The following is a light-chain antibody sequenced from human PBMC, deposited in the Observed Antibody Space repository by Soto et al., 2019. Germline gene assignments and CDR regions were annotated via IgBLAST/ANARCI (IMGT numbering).Light chain of an antibody. J-gene: IGKJ2*01. Sequence: DIQMTQSPSTLSASVGDRVTITCRASQSISSWLAWYQQKPGKAPKLLIYKASSLESGVPSWFSGSGSGTEFTLTISSLQPDDFATYYCQQYNSYPYTFGQGTKLEIK. V-gene: IGKV1-5*03. CDR1: QSISSW. CDR3: QQYNSYPYT. CDR2: KAS.